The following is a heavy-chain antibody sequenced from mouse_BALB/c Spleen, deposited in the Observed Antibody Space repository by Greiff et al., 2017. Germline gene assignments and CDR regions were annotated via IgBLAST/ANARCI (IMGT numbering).Heavy chain of an antibody. Sequence: EVMLVESGPELVKPGASVKISCKASGYSFTGYYMHWVKQSHVKSLEWIGRINPYNGATSYNQNFKDKASLTVDKSSSTAYMELHSLTSEDSAVYYCARGGYYGPYFDYWGQGTTLTVSS. CDR1: GYSFTGYY. D-gene: IGHD1-1*01. CDR3: ARGGYYGPYFDY. CDR2: INPYNGAT. V-gene: IGHV1-31*01. J-gene: IGHJ2*01.